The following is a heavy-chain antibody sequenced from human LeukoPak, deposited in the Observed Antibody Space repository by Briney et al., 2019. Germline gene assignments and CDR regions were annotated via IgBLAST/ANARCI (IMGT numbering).Heavy chain of an antibody. CDR3: ARVRGSYVEAAY. Sequence: GGSLRLSCAASGFTFSSYWMTWVRQAPGRGLEWVANIHQDGSIQFYVDSVKGRFTVSRDNARNLLYLQMNGLRAEDTAVYYCARVRGSYVEAAYWGQGTLVTVSS. V-gene: IGHV3-7*01. CDR2: IHQDGSIQ. J-gene: IGHJ4*02. D-gene: IGHD3-16*01. CDR1: GFTFSSYW.